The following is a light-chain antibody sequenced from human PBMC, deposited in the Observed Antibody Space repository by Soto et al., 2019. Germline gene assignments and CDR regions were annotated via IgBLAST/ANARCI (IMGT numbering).Light chain of an antibody. V-gene: IGKV3D-15*01. CDR1: QSVSSF. CDR3: QQYDDWLRLT. Sequence: EILLTQSPATLSLSPGEGATLSCRASQSVSSFLAWYQQKPGQAPRLLIYDASNRATGIPARFSGSGSGTEFNLTISSLQSEDFAVYFCQQYDDWLRLTFGGGTKVDI. CDR2: DAS. J-gene: IGKJ4*01.